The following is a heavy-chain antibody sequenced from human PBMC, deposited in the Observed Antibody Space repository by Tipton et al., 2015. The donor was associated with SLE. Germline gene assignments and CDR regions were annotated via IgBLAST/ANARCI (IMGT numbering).Heavy chain of an antibody. V-gene: IGHV4-61*02. CDR2: IYTSGST. J-gene: IGHJ3*01. CDR1: GGSISNGSYY. D-gene: IGHD4-11*01. CDR3: ARDADYSKVLDY. Sequence: LRLSCTVSGGSISNGSYYWSWIRQPAGKGLEWIGRIYTSGSTNYNPSLKSRVTISVDTSKNQFSLKLSSVTAADTAVYYCARDADYSKVLDYWGQGTMVTVSS.